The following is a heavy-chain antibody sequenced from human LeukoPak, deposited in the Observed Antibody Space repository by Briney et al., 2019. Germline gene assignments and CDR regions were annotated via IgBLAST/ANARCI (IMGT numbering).Heavy chain of an antibody. V-gene: IGHV1-69*06. CDR2: IIPIFGTA. CDR3: ARGGVSVLQQLVPFDY. CDR1: GGTFTSYA. J-gene: IGHJ4*02. Sequence: SVKVSCKASGGTFTSYAISWVRQAPGQGLEWMGGIIPIFGTANYAQKFQGRVTITADKSTSTAYMELSSLRSEDTAVYYCARGGVSVLQQLVPFDYWGQGTLVTVSS. D-gene: IGHD6-13*01.